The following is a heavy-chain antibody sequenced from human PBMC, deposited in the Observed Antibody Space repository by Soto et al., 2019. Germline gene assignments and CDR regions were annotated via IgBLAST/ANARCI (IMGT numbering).Heavy chain of an antibody. CDR2: TYYRSKWYI. J-gene: IGHJ6*03. CDR3: ARGSWDDVTGHYYMDV. D-gene: IGHD1-1*01. V-gene: IGHV6-1*01. Sequence: SQTLSLTCDISGDSVSSNSAAWNWIRQTPSRGLEWLGRTYYRSKWYINYAVSVKSRIAVNPDTSKNQFSLQLNSVTPEDTAVYYCARGSWDDVTGHYYMDVWGKGTTVTVSS. CDR1: GDSVSSNSAA.